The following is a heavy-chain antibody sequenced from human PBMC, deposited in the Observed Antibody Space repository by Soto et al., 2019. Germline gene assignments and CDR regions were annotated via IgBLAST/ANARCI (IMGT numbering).Heavy chain of an antibody. CDR1: GYTFTSYY. J-gene: IGHJ3*02. Sequence: QVQLVQSGAEVKKPGASVKFSCKASGYTFTSYYMHWVRQAPGQGLECMGIINPSGGSTSYAQKFHGRVTMTRDTAASTLYIELSSLSSEDTSVYYCARAVRGFGDQGYAFDIWGQGTMVTVSS. CDR2: INPSGGST. D-gene: IGHD3-10*01. V-gene: IGHV1-46*01. CDR3: ARAVRGFGDQGYAFDI.